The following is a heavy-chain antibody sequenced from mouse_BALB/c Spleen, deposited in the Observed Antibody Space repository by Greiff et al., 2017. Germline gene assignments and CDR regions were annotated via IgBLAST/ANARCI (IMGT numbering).Heavy chain of an antibody. CDR3: ANFPYYYGSSYAFAY. CDR2: IDPANGNT. D-gene: IGHD1-1*01. CDR1: GFNIKDTY. J-gene: IGHJ3*01. V-gene: IGHV14-3*02. Sequence: VQLKQSGAELVKPGASVKLSCTASGFNIKDTYMHWVKQRPEQGLEWIGRIDPANGNTKYDPKFQGKATITADTSSNTAYLQLSSLTSEDTAVYYCANFPYYYGSSYAFAYWGQGTLVTVSA.